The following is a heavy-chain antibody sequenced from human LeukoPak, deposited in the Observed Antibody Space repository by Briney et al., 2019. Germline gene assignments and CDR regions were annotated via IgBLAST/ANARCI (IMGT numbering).Heavy chain of an antibody. D-gene: IGHD3-22*01. V-gene: IGHV1-18*01. CDR3: ARPYYYDSSEPHNWFDP. CDR2: ISAYNGNT. CDR1: GYTFTSYG. J-gene: IGHJ5*02. Sequence: GASVKVSCKASGYTFTSYGISWVRQAPGQGLEWMGWISAYNGNTNYAQKLQGRVTMTTDTSTSTAYMKLRSLRSDDTAVYYCARPYYYDSSEPHNWFDPWGQGTLVTVSS.